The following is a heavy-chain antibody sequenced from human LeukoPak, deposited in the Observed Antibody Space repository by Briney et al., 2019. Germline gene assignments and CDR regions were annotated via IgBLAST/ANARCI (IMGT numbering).Heavy chain of an antibody. CDR3: ARGGVLYYYDGMDV. CDR1: GGSFSGYY. V-gene: IGHV4-34*01. D-gene: IGHD3-10*01. CDR2: INHSGST. Sequence: SETLSLTCAVYGGSFSGYYWSWVRHPPGEGLGWSGEINHSGSTNYNPSLKNRVTISVDTSKDQFSLKLSSVTAADTAVYYCARGGVLYYYDGMDVWGQGTTVTVSS. J-gene: IGHJ6*02.